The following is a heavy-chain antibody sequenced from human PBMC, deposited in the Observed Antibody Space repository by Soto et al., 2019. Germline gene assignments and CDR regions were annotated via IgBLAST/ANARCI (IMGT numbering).Heavy chain of an antibody. Sequence: ASVKVSCKASGYTFTSYAMHLVRQAPGQRLEWMGWINAGNGNTKYSQKFQGRVTITRDTSASTAYMELSSLRSEDTAVYYCARSSYYYGSGSLKTNDYYGMDVWGQGTTVTVSS. V-gene: IGHV1-3*01. D-gene: IGHD3-10*01. CDR3: ARSSYYYGSGSLKTNDYYGMDV. J-gene: IGHJ6*02. CDR1: GYTFTSYA. CDR2: INAGNGNT.